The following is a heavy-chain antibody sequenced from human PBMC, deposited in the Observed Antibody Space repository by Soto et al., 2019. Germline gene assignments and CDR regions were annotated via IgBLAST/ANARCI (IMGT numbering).Heavy chain of an antibody. CDR2: IYYNGNT. CDR3: ARALRVEY. CDR1: GDFTNFY. D-gene: IGHD3-10*01. Sequence: PSETLSLTCTVSGDFTNFYWTWIRQPPGKGLEWIGYIYYNGNTNYNPSLKSRVTMSVDTSKNQFSLNLTSVTAADTAVYYCARALRVEYWGKGILVSVSS. V-gene: IGHV4-59*01. J-gene: IGHJ4*02.